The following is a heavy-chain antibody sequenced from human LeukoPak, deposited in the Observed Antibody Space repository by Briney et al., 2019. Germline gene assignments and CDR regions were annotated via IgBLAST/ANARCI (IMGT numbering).Heavy chain of an antibody. CDR3: MDLGHSD. D-gene: IGHD5-12*01. CDR2: IHGEGSEK. CDR1: GFTFSNSW. V-gene: IGHV3-7*01. Sequence: GVYVTLYCSASGFTFSNSWMTWVRQVPGKEREWWATIHGEGSEKYYVDSVKGRFIISRDNAKNSLHLQMRSLRVEDTAVYFCMDLGHSDWGQGTLVTVSS. J-gene: IGHJ4*02.